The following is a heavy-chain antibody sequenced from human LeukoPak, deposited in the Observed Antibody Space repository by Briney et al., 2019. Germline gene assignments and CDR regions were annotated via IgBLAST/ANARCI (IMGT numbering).Heavy chain of an antibody. Sequence: ASVKVSCKASGYAFTSYDINWVRQATGQGLEWMGWMNPNSGNTGYAQKFQGRVTITADESTSTAYMELSSLRSEDTAVYYCARGPPYGDYVDWGQGTLVTVSS. J-gene: IGHJ4*02. CDR1: GYAFTSYD. CDR2: MNPNSGNT. CDR3: ARGPPYGDYVD. D-gene: IGHD4-17*01. V-gene: IGHV1-8*01.